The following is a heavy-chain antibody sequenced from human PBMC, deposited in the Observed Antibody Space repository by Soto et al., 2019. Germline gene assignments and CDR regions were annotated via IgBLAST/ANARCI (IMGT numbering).Heavy chain of an antibody. Sequence: GGSLRLSCAASGFTFSSYAMSWVRQAPGKGLEWVSAISGSGSSTYYEDSVKGRFTISSDNSKNTPYLQMNSLRAEDTAVYYCAKGQTYRQLVLSYYYGMDVWGQGTTVTVSS. D-gene: IGHD6-6*01. CDR3: AKGQTYRQLVLSYYYGMDV. V-gene: IGHV3-23*01. CDR1: GFTFSSYA. CDR2: ISGSGSST. J-gene: IGHJ6*02.